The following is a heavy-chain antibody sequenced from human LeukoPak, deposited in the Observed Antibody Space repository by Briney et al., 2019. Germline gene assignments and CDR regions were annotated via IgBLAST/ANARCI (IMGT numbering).Heavy chain of an antibody. Sequence: SGPTLVNPTQTLTLTCTFSGFSLSTSGVGVGWVRQPPGKALEWLALIYWDDDKRYSPSLKSRLTIPKDTSKNQVVLTMTNMDPVDTATYYCAHRPKAAASVYFDYWGQGTLVTVSS. CDR1: GFSLSTSGVG. V-gene: IGHV2-5*02. J-gene: IGHJ4*02. CDR3: AHRPKAAASVYFDY. D-gene: IGHD6-13*01. CDR2: IYWDDDK.